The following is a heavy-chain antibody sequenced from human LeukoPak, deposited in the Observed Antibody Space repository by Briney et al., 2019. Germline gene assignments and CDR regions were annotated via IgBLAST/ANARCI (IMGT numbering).Heavy chain of an antibody. CDR3: ARDTRRSIDYYDSSGYFDY. CDR1: GGSISSSNW. J-gene: IGHJ4*02. CDR2: IYHSGST. Sequence: SGTLSLTCAVSGGSISSSNWWSWVRQPPGKGLEWIGEIYHSGSTNYNPSLKSRVTISVDKSKDQFSLKLSSVTAADTAVYYCARDTRRSIDYYDSSGYFDYWGQGTLVTVSS. D-gene: IGHD3-22*01. V-gene: IGHV4-4*02.